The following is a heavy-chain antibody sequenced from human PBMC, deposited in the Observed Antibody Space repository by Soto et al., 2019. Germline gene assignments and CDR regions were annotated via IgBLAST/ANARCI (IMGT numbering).Heavy chain of an antibody. CDR3: AKAELTGTQYYFDY. CDR1: GFTFSSYA. D-gene: IGHD1-20*01. Sequence: LRLSCAASGFTFSSYAMIWVRQAPGKGLEWVSAISGSGGSTYYADSVKGRFTISRDNSKNTLHLQMNSLRAEDTAVYYCAKAELTGTQYYFDYWGQGTLVTVSS. CDR2: ISGSGGST. V-gene: IGHV3-23*01. J-gene: IGHJ4*02.